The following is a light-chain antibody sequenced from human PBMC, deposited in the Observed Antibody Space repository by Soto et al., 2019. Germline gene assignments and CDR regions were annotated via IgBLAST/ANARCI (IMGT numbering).Light chain of an antibody. CDR1: QKISSN. CDR2: DAS. Sequence: EIGMTQSPATLSVSPGERATLSCRASQKISSNLAWYQQKPGQAPRLLIYDASTRATGIPARFSGSGSGAEFTLTISSLQSEDFAVYYCQHYNNWPPWTFGQGTKVEIK. V-gene: IGKV3-15*01. CDR3: QHYNNWPPWT. J-gene: IGKJ1*01.